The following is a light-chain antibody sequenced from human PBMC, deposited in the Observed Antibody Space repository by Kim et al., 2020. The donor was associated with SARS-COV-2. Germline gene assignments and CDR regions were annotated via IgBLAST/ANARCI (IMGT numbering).Light chain of an antibody. J-gene: IGLJ3*02. Sequence: GKLSTTSCPGTTRDVGGYNVFPWYQQQPGKRPVLMNYGVSKRPSGVSTRFSGSKSGNTATLTISGLQAEDEADYYCNSYTSSITWVFGRGTQLTVL. CDR3: NSYTSSITWV. CDR1: TRDVGGYNV. V-gene: IGLV2-14*04. CDR2: GVS.